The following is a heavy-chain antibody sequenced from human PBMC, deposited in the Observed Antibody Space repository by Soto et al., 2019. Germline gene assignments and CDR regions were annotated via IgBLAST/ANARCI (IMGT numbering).Heavy chain of an antibody. D-gene: IGHD1-26*01. CDR1: GGSVSSGSYY. J-gene: IGHJ4*02. CDR3: ARDARGSYYRFDS. CDR2: IYYSGST. Sequence: PSETLSLTCTVSGGSVSSGSYYWSWIRQPPGKGLEWIGYIYYSGSTNYNPSLKSRVTISVDTSKNQFSLKLSSVTAADTAVYYCARDARGSYYRFDSWGQGTLVTSPQ. V-gene: IGHV4-61*01.